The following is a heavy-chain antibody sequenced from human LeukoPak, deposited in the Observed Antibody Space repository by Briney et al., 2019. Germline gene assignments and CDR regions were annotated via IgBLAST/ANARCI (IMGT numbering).Heavy chain of an antibody. Sequence: SETLSLTCTVSGGSISSYYWSWIRQPPGKGLEWIGYIYYSGSTNYNPSLKSRVAISVDTSKNQFSLKLSSVTAADTAVYYCANSRFFYSSGWYEGPWFGPWGQGTLVTVSS. CDR1: GGSISSYY. V-gene: IGHV4-59*12. CDR3: ANSRFFYSSGWYEGPWFGP. J-gene: IGHJ5*02. D-gene: IGHD6-19*01. CDR2: IYYSGST.